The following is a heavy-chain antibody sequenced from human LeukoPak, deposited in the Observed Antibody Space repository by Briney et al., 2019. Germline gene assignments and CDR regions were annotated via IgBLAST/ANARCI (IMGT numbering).Heavy chain of an antibody. J-gene: IGHJ6*04. CDR1: GFTFSAYA. CDR3: AELGITMIGGV. V-gene: IGHV3-23*01. CDR2: ISNRNSST. Sequence: GGSLRLSCAASGFTFSAYAMSWVRQAPGKGLEWVSTISNRNSSTFYADSAKGRFTISRDNSKNTLYLQMNSLRAEDTAVYYCAELGITMIGGVWGKGTTVTISS. D-gene: IGHD3-10*02.